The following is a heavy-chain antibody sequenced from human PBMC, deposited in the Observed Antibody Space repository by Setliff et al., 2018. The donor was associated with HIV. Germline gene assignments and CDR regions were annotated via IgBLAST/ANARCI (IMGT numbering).Heavy chain of an antibody. CDR1: GYSISSGYY. Sequence: PSETLSLTCTVSGYSISSGYYWGWIRQPPGKGLEWIGSIYHSGSTYYNPSLKSRVTISVDTCKNQFSLKLSSVTAADTAVYYCAGDSGMIVVGDAFDIWGQGTMVTVSS. V-gene: IGHV4-38-2*02. CDR3: AGDSGMIVVGDAFDI. CDR2: IYHSGST. J-gene: IGHJ3*02. D-gene: IGHD3-22*01.